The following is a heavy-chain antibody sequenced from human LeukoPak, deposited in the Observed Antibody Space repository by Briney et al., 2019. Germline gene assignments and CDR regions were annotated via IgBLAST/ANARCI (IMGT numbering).Heavy chain of an antibody. CDR2: ISYDGSNK. D-gene: IGHD3-9*01. CDR3: TPRIGTIDF. Sequence: PGGSLRLSCAAPIFTLSSYGMRLVRQAPGKGLEWVAVISYDGSNKYYADSVKGRFTISRDNSKNTLYLQMNSLRAEDTAVYYCTPRIGTIDFWGQGTLVTVSS. V-gene: IGHV3-30*03. J-gene: IGHJ4*02. CDR1: IFTLSSYG.